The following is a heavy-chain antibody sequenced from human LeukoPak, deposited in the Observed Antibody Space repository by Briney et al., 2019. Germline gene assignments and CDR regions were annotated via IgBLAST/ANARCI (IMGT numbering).Heavy chain of an antibody. D-gene: IGHD6-13*01. CDR2: IYHSGST. J-gene: IGHJ4*02. CDR3: AREGVGQYSSSTGFDY. V-gene: IGHV4-39*07. CDR1: GGSISSSSYY. Sequence: PSESLSLTCSVSGGSISSSSYYWGWIRQPRGKGLEWIGSIYHSGSTYYNPSLKSRVTISVDTSKNQFSLKLSSVTAADTAVYYCAREGVGQYSSSTGFDYWGQGTLVTVSS.